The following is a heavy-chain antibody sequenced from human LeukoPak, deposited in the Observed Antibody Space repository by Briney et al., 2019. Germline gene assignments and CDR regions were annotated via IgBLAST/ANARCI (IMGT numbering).Heavy chain of an antibody. V-gene: IGHV4-59*01. CDR1: GGTIRSYY. CDR3: ARDLGGNPWYFDY. CDR2: IYYSGST. D-gene: IGHD1-14*01. Sequence: SSETLSLTCTVSGGTIRSYYWSWIRQPPGKGLEWIGNIYYSGSTNVHPSLKSRVTISVDTSKNQPSLDLSSVTTADTAVYYCARDLGGNPWYFDYWGQGILVTVSS. J-gene: IGHJ4*02.